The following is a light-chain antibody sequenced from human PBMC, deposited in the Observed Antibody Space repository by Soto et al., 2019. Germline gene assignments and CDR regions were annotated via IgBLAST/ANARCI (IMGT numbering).Light chain of an antibody. CDR1: SSNIGNNY. CDR2: DNN. V-gene: IGLV1-51*01. J-gene: IGLJ1*01. Sequence: QSVLTQPPSVSAAPGQKVTISCSGSSSNIGNNYVSWYQQLPGTAPKLLIYDNNKRPPGIPDRFSGSKSGTSATLGIPGLQTGDDADYYCGTWDSSLCAFVFGTGTKVTVL. CDR3: GTWDSSLCAFV.